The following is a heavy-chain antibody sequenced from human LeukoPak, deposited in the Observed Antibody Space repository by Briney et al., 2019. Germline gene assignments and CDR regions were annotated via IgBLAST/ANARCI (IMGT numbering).Heavy chain of an antibody. V-gene: IGHV4-38-2*02. Sequence: PSETLSLTCTVSGYSISSGYDWGWIRQAPGKRLEWLGSISQSGSTYDNPSLKSRVTLSVDTSKNQVSLKLSSVTAADMAVYYCARSEINDYIKYWGQGILVTVSS. CDR3: ARSEINDYIKY. D-gene: IGHD3-16*01. CDR2: ISQSGST. J-gene: IGHJ4*02. CDR1: GYSISSGYD.